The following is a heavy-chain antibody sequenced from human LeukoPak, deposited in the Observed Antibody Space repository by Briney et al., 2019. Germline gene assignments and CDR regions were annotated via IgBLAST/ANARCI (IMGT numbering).Heavy chain of an antibody. CDR2: ITWNGGST. V-gene: IGHV3-43D*03. D-gene: IGHD5-18*01. J-gene: IGHJ4*02. CDR1: GFTFDDYA. CDR3: ARDLSGVTGYTYGRGIDY. Sequence: GGSLRLSCAASGFTFDDYAMHWVRQAPGKGLEWVSLITWNGGSTYYADSVQGRFTISGDNSKNSLYLQMNSLRAEDTAVYYCARDLSGVTGYTYGRGIDYWGQGTLVTVSS.